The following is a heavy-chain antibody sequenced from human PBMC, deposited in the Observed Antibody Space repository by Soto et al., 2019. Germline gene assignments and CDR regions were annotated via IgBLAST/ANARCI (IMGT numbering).Heavy chain of an antibody. V-gene: IGHV3-21*01. Sequence: LRLSCAASGFTFSTYSTNWVRQAPGKGLEWVSSISSSGTYIHYADSLKGRFTISRDNAKNSLYLQMISLRAEDTAVYYCARDPSDCSSTSCWGYYALDVWGQGTTVTVSS. CDR3: ARDPSDCSSTSCWGYYALDV. D-gene: IGHD2-2*01. CDR1: GFTFSTYS. J-gene: IGHJ6*02. CDR2: ISSSGTYI.